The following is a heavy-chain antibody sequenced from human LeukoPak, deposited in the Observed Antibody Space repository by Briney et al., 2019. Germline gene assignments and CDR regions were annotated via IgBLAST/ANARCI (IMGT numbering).Heavy chain of an antibody. CDR3: ARSWAVTMVRGVGY. J-gene: IGHJ4*02. V-gene: IGHV3-30*04. CDR2: ISYDGSNK. CDR1: GFTFSSYA. Sequence: GSLRLSCAASGFTFSSYAMHWVRQAPGKGLEWVAVISYDGSNKYYADSVKGRFTISRGNSKNTLYLQMNSLRAEDTAVYYCARSWAVTMVRGVGYWGQGTLVTVSS. D-gene: IGHD3-10*01.